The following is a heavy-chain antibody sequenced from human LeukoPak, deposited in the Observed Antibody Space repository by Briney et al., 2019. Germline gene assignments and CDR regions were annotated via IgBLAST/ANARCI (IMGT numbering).Heavy chain of an antibody. CDR1: GGSISSSSYY. CDR2: IYYSGST. V-gene: IGHV4-61*01. J-gene: IGHJ6*02. D-gene: IGHD6-13*01. Sequence: SETLSLTCTVSGGSISSSSYYWGWIRQPPGKGLEWIGYIYYSGSTNYNPSLKSRVTISVDTSKNQFSLKLSSVTAADTAVYYCARDQHGAAAFNYYYYGMDVWGQGTTVTVSS. CDR3: ARDQHGAAAFNYYYYGMDV.